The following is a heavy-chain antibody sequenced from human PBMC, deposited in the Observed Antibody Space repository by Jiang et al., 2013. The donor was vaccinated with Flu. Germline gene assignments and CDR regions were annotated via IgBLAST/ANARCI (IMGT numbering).Heavy chain of an antibody. D-gene: IGHD3-10*01. CDR3: AREGSYYGSGDAFDY. J-gene: IGHJ4*02. CDR1: GFRFSSYA. V-gene: IGHV3-30-3*01. Sequence: QLLESGGGVVQPGRSLRLSCAASGFRFSSYAMHWVRQAPGKGLEWVIVISYDGSKKYYADSVKGRFTISRDNSKNTLYLQMTSLRAEDTAVYYCAREGSYYGSGDAFDYWGQGTLVTVSS. CDR2: ISYDGSKK.